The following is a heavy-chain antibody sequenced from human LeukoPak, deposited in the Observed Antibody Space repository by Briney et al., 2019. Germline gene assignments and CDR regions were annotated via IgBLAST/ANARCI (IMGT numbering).Heavy chain of an antibody. CDR1: GYTFTSYG. CDR3: ARDTENYGSGSLNWFDP. CDR2: ISAYNGNT. V-gene: IGHV1-18*01. J-gene: IGHJ5*02. Sequence: ASVKVSCKASGYTFTSYGISWVRQAPGQGLEWTGWISAYNGNTNYAQKLQGRVTMTTDTSTSTAYMELRSLRSDDTAVYYCARDTENYGSGSLNWFDPWGQGTLVTVSS. D-gene: IGHD3-10*01.